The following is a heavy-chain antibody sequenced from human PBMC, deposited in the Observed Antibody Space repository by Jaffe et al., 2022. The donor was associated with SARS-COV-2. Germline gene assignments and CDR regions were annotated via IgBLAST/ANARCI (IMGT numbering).Heavy chain of an antibody. D-gene: IGHD6-13*01. CDR1: GGSISSSSYY. Sequence: QLQLQESGPGLVKPSETLSLTCTVSGGSISSSSYYWGWIRQPPGKGLEWIGSIYYSGSTYYNPSLKSRVTISVDTSKNQFSLKLSSVTAADTAVYYCARQNQVAAGTKPLPNFDYWGQGTLVTVSS. CDR2: IYYSGST. V-gene: IGHV4-39*01. J-gene: IGHJ4*02. CDR3: ARQNQVAAGTKPLPNFDY.